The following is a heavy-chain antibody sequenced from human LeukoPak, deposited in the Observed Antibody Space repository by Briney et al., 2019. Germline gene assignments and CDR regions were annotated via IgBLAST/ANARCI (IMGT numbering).Heavy chain of an antibody. CDR2: ISSSSSYI. V-gene: IGHV3-21*04. Sequence: GGALRLSCAASGFTFSSYSMNWVRQAPGKGVDWVSSISSSSSYIYYEDSVKGRFTISRGNAKNSLFPQMNILEAGDTAGDFFSRDLFRDYSNYPKENWFDPRGQGTLVTVSS. J-gene: IGHJ5*02. D-gene: IGHD4-11*01. CDR1: GFTFSSYS. CDR3: SRDLFRDYSNYPKENWFDP.